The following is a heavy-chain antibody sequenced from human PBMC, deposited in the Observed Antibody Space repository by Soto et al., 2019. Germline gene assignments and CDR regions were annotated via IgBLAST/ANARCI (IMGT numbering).Heavy chain of an antibody. CDR1: GFTFSSYA. Sequence: GGSLRLSCAASGFTFSSYAMHWVRQAPGKGLEYVSAISSNGGSTYYANSVKGRFTISRDNSKNTLYLQMGSLRAEGMAVYYCSYDLATVTAHRVNWFDPWGQGTLVTVSS. D-gene: IGHD4-4*01. V-gene: IGHV3-64*01. CDR3: SYDLATVTAHRVNWFDP. J-gene: IGHJ5*02. CDR2: ISSNGGST.